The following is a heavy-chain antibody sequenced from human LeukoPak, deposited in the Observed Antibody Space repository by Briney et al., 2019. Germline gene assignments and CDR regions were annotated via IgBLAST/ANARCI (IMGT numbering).Heavy chain of an antibody. CDR3: ARSFGASQQYSSSWYYYYMDV. J-gene: IGHJ6*03. V-gene: IGHV1-46*01. CDR2: INPSGGST. CDR1: GYTFTTYY. D-gene: IGHD6-13*01. Sequence: ASVKVSCKASGYTFTTYYIHWVRQAPGQGLEWMGIINPSGGSTSFVQKFQGRVTMTRDTSTSTVYMELSSLRSEDTAVYYCARSFGASQQYSSSWYYYYMDVWGKGTTVTVSS.